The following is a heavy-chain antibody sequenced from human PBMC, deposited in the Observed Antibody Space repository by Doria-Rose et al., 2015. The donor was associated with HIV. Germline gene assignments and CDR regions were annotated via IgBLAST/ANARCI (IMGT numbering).Heavy chain of an antibody. V-gene: IGHV3-11*01. CDR1: SDYY. J-gene: IGHJ4*02. CDR3: ACGVGATGDY. CDR2: ISSSGSYI. Sequence: SDYYMSWIRQPPGKGLEWVSYISSSGSYIYYADSVKGRFTISRDRAKNSLYLEMNSLRAEDTAVYYCACGVGATGDYWGQGTLVTVSS. D-gene: IGHD1-26*01.